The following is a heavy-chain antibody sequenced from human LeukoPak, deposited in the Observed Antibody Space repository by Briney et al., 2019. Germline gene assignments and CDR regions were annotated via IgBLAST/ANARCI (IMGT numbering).Heavy chain of an antibody. V-gene: IGHV1-69*01. Sequence: GASVKVSCKASGGTFSSYAISWVRQAPGQGLERMGGIIPIFGTANYAQKFQDRVTITADESTSTAYMELSSLRSEDTAVYYCASHFGVRPFDYWGQGTLVTVSS. J-gene: IGHJ4*02. CDR2: IIPIFGTA. CDR1: GGTFSSYA. CDR3: ASHFGVRPFDY. D-gene: IGHD3-10*01.